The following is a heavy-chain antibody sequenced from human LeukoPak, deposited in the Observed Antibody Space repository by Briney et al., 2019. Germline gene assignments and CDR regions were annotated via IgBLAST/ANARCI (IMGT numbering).Heavy chain of an antibody. Sequence: GASVKVSCKVSGYTLTELSMHWVRQAPGKGLEWMGGFDPEDGETIYAQKFQGRVTMTEDTSTDTAYMELSSLRSEDTAVYYCARTGYCSSTSCFVSGYAYYYYYMDVWGKGTTVTVSS. D-gene: IGHD2-2*01. V-gene: IGHV1-24*01. CDR3: ARTGYCSSTSCFVSGYAYYYYYMDV. CDR2: FDPEDGET. J-gene: IGHJ6*03. CDR1: GYTLTELS.